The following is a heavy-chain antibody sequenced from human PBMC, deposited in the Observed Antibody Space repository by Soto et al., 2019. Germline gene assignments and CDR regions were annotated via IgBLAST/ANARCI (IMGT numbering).Heavy chain of an antibody. D-gene: IGHD3-16*01. CDR3: AMVDVYVTPSPQDV. CDR2: INNYNGNT. CDR1: GYTFTSYG. Sequence: QVQLVQSGAEVKNPGASVKVSCKTFGYTFTSYGIGWARQAPGQGLEWMGWINNYNGNTNYAQNLQGRVTLTTDTSTSTAYMELRSLRSNDTAIYYCAMVDVYVTPSPQDVWGHGTTVTVSS. V-gene: IGHV1-18*01. J-gene: IGHJ6*02.